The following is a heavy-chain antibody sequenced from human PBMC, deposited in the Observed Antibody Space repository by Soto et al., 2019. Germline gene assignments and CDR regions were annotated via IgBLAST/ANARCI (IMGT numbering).Heavy chain of an antibody. J-gene: IGHJ5*02. CDR3: AKGPTYYFDTTAQFDP. Sequence: PGGSLRLSCAASGFTFTNHAMSWVRQAPGKGLEWVSAISGSGGSTYYADSVKGRFTISRDNSKNTLNLQVNSLSAEDTAVFFCAKGPTYYFDTTAQFDPWGQGTQVTVSS. CDR1: GFTFTNHA. CDR2: ISGSGGST. V-gene: IGHV3-23*01. D-gene: IGHD3-22*01.